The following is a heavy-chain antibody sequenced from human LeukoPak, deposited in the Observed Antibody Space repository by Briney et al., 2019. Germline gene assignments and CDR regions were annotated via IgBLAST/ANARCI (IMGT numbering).Heavy chain of an antibody. D-gene: IGHD6-13*01. CDR2: MNLNSGNT. CDR1: GYTFTSYD. Sequence: ASVTVSCKASGYTFTSYDINWVRQAYGQGHEWMGWMNLNSGNTGNAQKFQGRVTMTRNTSISTAYMELSSLRSEDTAVYYCARGYGSSSDYYIYVWGQGTMVTVSS. J-gene: IGHJ3*01. V-gene: IGHV1-8*01. CDR3: ARGYGSSSDYYIYV.